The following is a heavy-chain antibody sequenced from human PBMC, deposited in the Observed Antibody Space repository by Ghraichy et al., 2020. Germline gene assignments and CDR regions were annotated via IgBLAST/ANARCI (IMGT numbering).Heavy chain of an antibody. Sequence: GGSLRLSCAASGFTFSSYAMNWVRQAPGKGLEWVSRISGSGGTTYYADSVKGRFTISRDNSKNTLHLQMNSLRAEDTAVYYCAKAWGDCSGGICHEYNWFDPWGQGTLVPVSS. J-gene: IGHJ5*02. CDR2: ISGSGGTT. CDR1: GFTFSSYA. V-gene: IGHV3-23*01. CDR3: AKAWGDCSGGICHEYNWFDP. D-gene: IGHD2-15*01.